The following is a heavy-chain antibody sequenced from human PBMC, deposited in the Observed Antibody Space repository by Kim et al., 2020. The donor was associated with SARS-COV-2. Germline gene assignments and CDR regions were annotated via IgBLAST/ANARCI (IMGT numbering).Heavy chain of an antibody. J-gene: IGHJ4*02. Sequence: YYADSVKGRITIARDNSKNALYLQMNSLGAEDTAVYYCARDVSAGSFALDYWGQGTLVTVSS. CDR3: ARDVSAGSFALDY. D-gene: IGHD3-10*01. V-gene: IGHV3-66*01.